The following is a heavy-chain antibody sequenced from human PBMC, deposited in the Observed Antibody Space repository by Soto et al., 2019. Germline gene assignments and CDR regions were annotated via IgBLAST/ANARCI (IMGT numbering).Heavy chain of an antibody. J-gene: IGHJ6*02. Sequence: QVQLQESGPGLVKPSETLSLTCTVSGGSITNYYCSWFRQPPGKGLEWIGYIQYNGYSAYNLSLKRRVTMSRDTSKTQFSLMLESVTATDTAVYYCARHGFGRLHGLVDVWGQGTTVIVSS. CDR3: ARHGFGRLHGLVDV. CDR2: IQYNGYS. D-gene: IGHD3-10*01. V-gene: IGHV4-59*08. CDR1: GGSITNYY.